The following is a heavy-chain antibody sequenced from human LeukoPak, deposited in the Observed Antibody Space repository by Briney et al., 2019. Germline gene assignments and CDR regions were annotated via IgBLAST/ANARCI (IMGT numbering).Heavy chain of an antibody. CDR3: AKDRGRLGYFDY. CDR1: GFTFSDYY. D-gene: IGHD1-26*01. V-gene: IGHV3-30*02. CDR2: IRYDGSNK. J-gene: IGHJ4*02. Sequence: GGSLRLSCAASGFTFSDYYMSWIRQAPGKGLEWVAFIRYDGSNKYYADSVKGRFTISRDNSKNTLYLQMNSLRAEDTAVYYCAKDRGRLGYFDYWGQGTLVTVSS.